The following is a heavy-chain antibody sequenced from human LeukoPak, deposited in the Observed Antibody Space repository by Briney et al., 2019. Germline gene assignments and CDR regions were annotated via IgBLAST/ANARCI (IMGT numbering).Heavy chain of an antibody. Sequence: GGSLRLSCAASGFTFSSYAMSWVRQAPGKGLEWVAVIYSTGNTYYANSVKGRFTISRDSSKNTLYLHMNSLRAEDTAVYYCASSSRREHRDNHYYFMDVWGKGTTVTVSS. CDR2: IYSTGNT. V-gene: IGHV3-23*05. J-gene: IGHJ6*03. D-gene: IGHD1/OR15-1a*01. CDR3: ASSSRREHRDNHYYFMDV. CDR1: GFTFSSYA.